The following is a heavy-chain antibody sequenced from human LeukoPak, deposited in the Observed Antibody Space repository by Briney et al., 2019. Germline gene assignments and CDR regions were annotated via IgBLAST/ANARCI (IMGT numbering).Heavy chain of an antibody. D-gene: IGHD4-11*01. V-gene: IGHV3-30*18. J-gene: IGHJ4*02. CDR3: AKGTYDYSSDY. CDR1: GFTFSSYP. Sequence: PGGSLRLSCAASGFTFSSYPMTWVRQAPGKGLEWVAVISYDGSNKYYADSVKGRFTISRDNSKNTLYLQMNSLRAEDTAVYYCAKGTYDYSSDYWGQGTLVTVSS. CDR2: ISYDGSNK.